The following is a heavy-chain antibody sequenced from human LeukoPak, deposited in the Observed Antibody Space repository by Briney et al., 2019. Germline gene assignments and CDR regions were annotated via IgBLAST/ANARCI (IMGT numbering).Heavy chain of an antibody. D-gene: IGHD3-9*01. CDR2: INHSGST. CDR1: GGSFSGYY. Sequence: SETLSLTCAVYGGSFSGYYWSWIRQPPGKGLEWIGEINHSGSTNYNPPLKSRVTISVDTSKNQFSLKLSSVTAADTAVYYCARDHHDVLTGYYSNYYNYYYMDVWGKGTTVTVSS. J-gene: IGHJ6*03. V-gene: IGHV4-34*01. CDR3: ARDHHDVLTGYYSNYYNYYYMDV.